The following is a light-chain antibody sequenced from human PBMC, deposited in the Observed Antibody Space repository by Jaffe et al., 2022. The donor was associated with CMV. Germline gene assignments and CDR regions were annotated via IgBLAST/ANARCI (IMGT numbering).Light chain of an antibody. Sequence: QSVLTQPPSVSGAPGQRVTISCTGTSSNIGSGYAVHWYQQLPGTAPKLLIYGNTNRPSGVPDRFSGSKSGTSASLAIIGLQAEDEAEYYCQSFDSTLSGSVFGGGTKLTVL. J-gene: IGLJ2*01. V-gene: IGLV1-40*01. CDR2: GNT. CDR3: QSFDSTLSGSV. CDR1: SSNIGSGYA.